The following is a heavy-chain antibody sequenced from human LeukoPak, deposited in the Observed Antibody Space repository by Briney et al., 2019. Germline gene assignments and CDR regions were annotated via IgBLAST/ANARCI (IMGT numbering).Heavy chain of an antibody. CDR3: ARVGTRMTGYSSGWYSFDY. J-gene: IGHJ4*02. Sequence: GASVKVSCKASGYTFTSYYMHWVRQAPGQGLEWMGLINPSGGSTSYAQKFQGRVTMTRDTSTSTVYMELSSLRSDDTAVYYCARVGTRMTGYSSGWYSFDYWGQGTLVTVSS. V-gene: IGHV1-46*01. CDR1: GYTFTSYY. D-gene: IGHD6-19*01. CDR2: INPSGGST.